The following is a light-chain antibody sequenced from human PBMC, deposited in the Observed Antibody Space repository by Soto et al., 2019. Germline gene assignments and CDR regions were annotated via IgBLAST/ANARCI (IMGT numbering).Light chain of an antibody. Sequence: EIVRTQSTGTLSVSPGERATLSCRASQSVSVNLAWYQQKPGQAPRLLIYGVSTRATCIPARFSGSESGTEFTLTISSLQSEDFAGYYCQQYNDWPFTFGPGNKVDI. V-gene: IGKV3-15*01. CDR3: QQYNDWPFT. CDR2: GVS. CDR1: QSVSVN. J-gene: IGKJ3*01.